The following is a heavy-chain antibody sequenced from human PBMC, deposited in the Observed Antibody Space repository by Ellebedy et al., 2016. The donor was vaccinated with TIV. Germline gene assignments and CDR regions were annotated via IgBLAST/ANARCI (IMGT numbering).Heavy chain of an antibody. CDR2: NNSISGGT. J-gene: IGHJ5*02. CDR3: ARTRGSSSVELDP. CDR1: GYTFTGYF. V-gene: IGHV1-2*02. D-gene: IGHD6-6*01. Sequence: ASVKVSCKASGYTFTGYFVHWVRQAPGRGLEWMGWNNSISGGTNYERKFQGRVSMTRDTSISTAYMELSSLKFDDTAIYYCARTRGSSSVELDPWGQGTLVTVSS.